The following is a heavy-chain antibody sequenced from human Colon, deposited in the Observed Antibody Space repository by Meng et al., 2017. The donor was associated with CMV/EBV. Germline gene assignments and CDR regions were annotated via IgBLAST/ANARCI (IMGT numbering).Heavy chain of an antibody. D-gene: IGHD1-1*01. CDR2: IYQDGRQ. V-gene: IGHV3-23*03. CDR3: AKDWTQDGLFTFDF. J-gene: IGHJ4*02. CDR1: GSAFSAFS. Sequence: GGPLSPPCPASGSAFSAFSMNWVRQSPSKGLQWVSIIYQDGRQFYADSVRGRFIISRDNSKNQVFLQMTDLRADDTATYFCAKDWTQDGLFTFDFWGQGTVVTVSS.